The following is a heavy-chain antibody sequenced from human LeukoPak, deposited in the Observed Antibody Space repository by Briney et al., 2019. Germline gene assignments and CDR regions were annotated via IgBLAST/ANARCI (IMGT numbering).Heavy chain of an antibody. J-gene: IGHJ5*02. CDR1: GYSFTTYG. V-gene: IGHV1-18*01. CDR3: ARGLSWWFDP. D-gene: IGHD1-1*01. CDR2: ISAYNGKT. Sequence: ASVKVSCKASGYSFTTYGISWVRQAPGQGLEWMGWISAYNGKTNYEQKFQGRVTMTTDTSTSTAYMELRSLTSDDTAVYYCARGLSWWFDPWGQGTLVTVSS.